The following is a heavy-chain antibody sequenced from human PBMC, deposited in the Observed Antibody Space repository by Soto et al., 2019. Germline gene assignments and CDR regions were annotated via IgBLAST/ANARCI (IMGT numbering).Heavy chain of an antibody. D-gene: IGHD6-6*01. CDR1: GGSIISYY. J-gene: IGHJ6*02. V-gene: IGHV4-4*07. CDR3: ARDDSSSSSLYYYYGMDV. Sequence: SETLSLTCTVSGGSIISYYWSWIRQPAGKGLEWIGRIYTSGSTNYNPSLKSRVTMSVDTSKNQFSLKLSSVTAADTAVYYCARDDSSSSSLYYYYGMDVWGQGTTVTVSS. CDR2: IYTSGST.